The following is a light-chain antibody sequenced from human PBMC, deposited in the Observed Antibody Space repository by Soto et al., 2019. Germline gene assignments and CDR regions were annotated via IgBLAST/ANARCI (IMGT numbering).Light chain of an antibody. V-gene: IGKV1-27*01. CDR3: QKYNNAPRT. CDR1: QGISNY. CDR2: AAS. J-gene: IGKJ2*01. Sequence: DIQMTQSPSSLSSSVGDRVTITCRASQGISNYLAWYQQKPGKVPKLLIYAASTLPTGVPSRFSGSGSGTDFTLTISGLQPEDFAIYYCQKYNNAPRTFGQGTKVDVK.